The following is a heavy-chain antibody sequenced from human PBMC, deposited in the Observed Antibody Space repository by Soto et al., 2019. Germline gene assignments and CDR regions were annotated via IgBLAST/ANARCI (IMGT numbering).Heavy chain of an antibody. CDR2: IYYSGST. V-gene: IGHV4-61*01. D-gene: IGHD5-18*01. CDR1: GGSVSSGSYY. CDR3: ARVLRTAMVTDPFYDY. Sequence: QVQLQESGPGLVKPSETLSLTCTVSGGSVSSGSYYWSWIRQPPGKGLEWIGYIYYSGSTNYNPSLKSRVTISVDTSKNQFSLKLSSVTAADTAVYYCARVLRTAMVTDPFYDYRGQGTLVTVSS. J-gene: IGHJ4*02.